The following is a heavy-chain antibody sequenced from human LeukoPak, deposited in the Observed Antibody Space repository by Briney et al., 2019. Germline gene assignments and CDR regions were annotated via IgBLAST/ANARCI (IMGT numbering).Heavy chain of an antibody. CDR3: ASLVYHYGSGARWFDP. CDR2: IIPIFGTA. V-gene: IGHV1-69*13. D-gene: IGHD3-10*01. CDR1: GGTFSSYA. J-gene: IGHJ5*02. Sequence: SVKVSCKASGGTFSSYAISWVRQAPGQGLEWMGGIIPIFGTANYAQKFQGRVTITADESTSTAYMELSSLRSEDTAVYYCASLVYHYGSGARWFDPWGQGTLVTVSS.